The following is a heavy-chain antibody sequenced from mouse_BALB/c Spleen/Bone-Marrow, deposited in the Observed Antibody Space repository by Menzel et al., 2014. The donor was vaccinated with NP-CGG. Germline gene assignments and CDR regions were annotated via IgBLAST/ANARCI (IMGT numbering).Heavy chain of an antibody. CDR2: IKPSNGRT. V-gene: IGHV1S81*02. CDR3: ARKGADYEDY. Sequence: VQLQQSGAELVKPGASVKLSCKPPAYTFTSYRMHWEKQRPGQGLEWIGEIKPSNGRTNYNEKFKTKATLTVDKSSNTAYMQLSRLTSEDSSVYYCARKGADYEDYWGQGTPLTISS. J-gene: IGHJ2*01. CDR1: AYTFTSYR. D-gene: IGHD2-4*01.